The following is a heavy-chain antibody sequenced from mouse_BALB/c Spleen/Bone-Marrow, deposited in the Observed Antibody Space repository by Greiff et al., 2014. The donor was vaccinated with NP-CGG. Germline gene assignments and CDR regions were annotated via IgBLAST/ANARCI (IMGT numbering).Heavy chain of an antibody. Sequence: LVESGPELVKPGASVKMSCKASGYTFTSYVMHWVKQKPGQGLEWIGYINPYNDGTKYNEKFKGKATLTSDKSSSTAYMELSSLASEDSAVYYCAREGGYYGSLYAMDYWGQGTSVTVSS. CDR3: AREGGYYGSLYAMDY. CDR2: INPYNDGT. CDR1: GYTFTSYV. V-gene: IGHV1-14*01. D-gene: IGHD1-1*01. J-gene: IGHJ4*01.